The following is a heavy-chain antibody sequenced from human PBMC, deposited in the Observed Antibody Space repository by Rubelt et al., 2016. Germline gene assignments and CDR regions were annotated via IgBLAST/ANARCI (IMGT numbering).Heavy chain of an antibody. CDR2: TRNKANSYTT. CDR3: ARVWASGRYCLDY. J-gene: IGHJ4*02. D-gene: IGHD1-26*01. CDR1: GFIFSDHY. V-gene: IGHV3-72*01. Sequence: EVQLVESGGGLVQPGGSLRLSCAASGFIFSDHYMDWVRQAPGKGLEWVGRTRNKANSYTTEYAASVKGRFTISRDDSKNSLYLQRNSLKSEDTAVYYCARVWASGRYCLDYWGQGTLVTVSS.